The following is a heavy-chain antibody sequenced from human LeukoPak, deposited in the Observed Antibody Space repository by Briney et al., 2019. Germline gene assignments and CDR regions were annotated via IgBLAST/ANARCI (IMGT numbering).Heavy chain of an antibody. CDR2: IDNRGST. CDR1: GGSFNFYF. CDR3: ARDSNRGFQ. V-gene: IGHV4-34*01. Sequence: PSETLSLTCTVSGGSFNFYFWHWIRQPSGKGLEWLADIDNRGSTQYNPSLRGRGTISVDTSRNHVSLRLTSVTAADTAVYFCARDSNRGFQWGPGTLVTVSS. D-gene: IGHD2/OR15-2a*01. J-gene: IGHJ4*02.